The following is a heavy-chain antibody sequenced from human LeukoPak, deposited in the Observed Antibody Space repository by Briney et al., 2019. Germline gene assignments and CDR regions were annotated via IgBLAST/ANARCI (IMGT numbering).Heavy chain of an antibody. D-gene: IGHD2-15*01. J-gene: IGHJ4*02. V-gene: IGHV3-43*02. Sequence: GGSLRLSCAASGLTFDKYAMHWVRQAPGKGLEWISLISGDGSTTYYADSVKGRFTISRDNSKNSLFLQMNSLRAGDSALYYCAKDLPSPYCSGGHCYSGLNDYWGQGTLVTVSS. CDR2: ISGDGSTT. CDR3: AKDLPSPYCSGGHCYSGLNDY. CDR1: GLTFDKYA.